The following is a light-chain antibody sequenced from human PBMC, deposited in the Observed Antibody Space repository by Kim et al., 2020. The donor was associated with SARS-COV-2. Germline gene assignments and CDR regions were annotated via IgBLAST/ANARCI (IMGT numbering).Light chain of an antibody. CDR3: AAWDDSLNSLYV. J-gene: IGLJ1*01. V-gene: IGLV1-44*01. CDR1: SSNIGSNT. CDR2: SNN. Sequence: QSVLTQPPSASGTPGQRVTISCSGSSSNIGSNTVNWYQQLQGTAPKLLIYSNNHRPSGVPDRFSGSKSVSTASPAISVPQSEDEADYYCAAWDDSLNSLYVFGTGTKLTVL.